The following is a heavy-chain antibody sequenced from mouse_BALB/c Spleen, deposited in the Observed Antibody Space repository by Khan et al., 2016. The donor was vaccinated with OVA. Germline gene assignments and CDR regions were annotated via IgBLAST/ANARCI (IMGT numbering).Heavy chain of an antibody. Sequence: VQLKESGPGLVKPSQSLSLTCTVTGYSITSDYAWNWIRQFPGNKLEWMGYISYSGSTSHNPSLKSRISITRDTSKNQFFLQLNSVTTEDTATYYCARWGNSYFDYWGQGTTLTVSS. CDR3: ARWGNSYFDY. CDR1: GYSITSDYA. CDR2: ISYSGST. V-gene: IGHV3-2*02. J-gene: IGHJ2*01.